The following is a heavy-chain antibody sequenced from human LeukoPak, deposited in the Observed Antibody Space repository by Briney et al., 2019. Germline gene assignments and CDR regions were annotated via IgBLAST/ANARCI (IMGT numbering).Heavy chain of an antibody. D-gene: IGHD6-19*01. Sequence: SETLSLTCTVSGGSISSGSYYWSWIRQPAGKGLEWIGHMYTSGSTNYNPSLKSRVTISVDTSKNQFSLKLSSVTAADTAVYYCARDPSYSSGWFGGYFDYWGQGTLVTVSS. CDR3: ARDPSYSSGWFGGYFDY. J-gene: IGHJ4*02. V-gene: IGHV4-61*09. CDR1: GGSISSGSYY. CDR2: MYTSGST.